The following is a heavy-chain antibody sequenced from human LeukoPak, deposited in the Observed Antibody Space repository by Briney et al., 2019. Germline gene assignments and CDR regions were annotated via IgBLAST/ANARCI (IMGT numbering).Heavy chain of an antibody. CDR2: TYYRSKWYN. V-gene: IGHV6-1*01. Sequence: SQTLSLTCAISGDSVSSNSAAWNWIRQSSSRGLEWLGRTYYRSKWYNDYAVSVKSRITINPDTSKNQFSLQLNSVTPEDTAVYYCARETWDGDYDLEPTFDYWGQGTLVTVSS. CDR3: ARETWDGDYDLEPTFDY. CDR1: GDSVSSNSAA. D-gene: IGHD4-17*01. J-gene: IGHJ4*02.